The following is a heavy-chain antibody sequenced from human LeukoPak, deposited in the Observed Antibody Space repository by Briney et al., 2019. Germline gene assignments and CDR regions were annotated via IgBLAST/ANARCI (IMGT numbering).Heavy chain of an antibody. J-gene: IGHJ3*02. Sequence: PGGSLRLSCAASGFTLSGNSMHWVRQAPGKGLVWVSTSNGDGNTFYADSVKGRFTISRDNAKNTVYLQMNSLRAEDTAVYYCARTGTGGDLDIWGQGTMVTVSS. V-gene: IGHV3-74*01. CDR2: SNGDGNT. CDR3: ARTGTGGDLDI. CDR1: GFTLSGNS. D-gene: IGHD2-8*02.